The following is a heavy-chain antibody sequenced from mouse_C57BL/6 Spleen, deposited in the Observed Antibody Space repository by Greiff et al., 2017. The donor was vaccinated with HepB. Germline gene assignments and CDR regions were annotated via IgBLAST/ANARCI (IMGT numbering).Heavy chain of an antibody. D-gene: IGHD1-1*01. CDR1: GYSFTDYN. Sequence: EVQLQQSGPELVKPGASVKISCKASGYSFTDYNMNWVKQSNGKSLEWIGVINPNYGTTSYNQKFKGKATLTVDQSSSTSYMQLNSLASEDSAVYYCATNYYGSSYWFAYWGQGTLVTVSA. CDR3: ATNYYGSSYWFAY. CDR2: INPNYGTT. J-gene: IGHJ3*01. V-gene: IGHV1-39*01.